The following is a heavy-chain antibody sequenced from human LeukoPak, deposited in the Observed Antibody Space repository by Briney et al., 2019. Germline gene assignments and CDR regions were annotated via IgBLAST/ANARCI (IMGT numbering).Heavy chain of an antibody. CDR3: ARKGPGFDY. CDR1: GGSFSGYY. CDR2: INHSGST. V-gene: IGHV4-34*01. Sequence: SETLSLTCAVYGGSFSGYYWSWIRQPPGKGLEWIGEINHSGSTNYNPTLKSRVSISVDTSKIQFSLKLSSVTAADTAVYYCARKGPGFDYWGQGTLVTVSS. J-gene: IGHJ4*02. D-gene: IGHD2-2*01.